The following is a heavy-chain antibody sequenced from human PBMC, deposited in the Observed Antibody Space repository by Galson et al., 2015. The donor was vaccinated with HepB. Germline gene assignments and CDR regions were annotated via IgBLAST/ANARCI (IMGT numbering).Heavy chain of an antibody. CDR1: GFTFSSYA. D-gene: IGHD3-10*01. Sequence: SLRLSCAASGFTFSSYAMHWVRQAPGKGLEWVAVISYDGSNKYYADSVKGRFTISRDNSKNTLYLQMSSLRAEDTAVYYCVNDLNGYYGPWAFDIWGQGTMVTVSS. CDR2: ISYDGSNK. CDR3: VNDLNGYYGPWAFDI. V-gene: IGHV3-30*14. J-gene: IGHJ3*02.